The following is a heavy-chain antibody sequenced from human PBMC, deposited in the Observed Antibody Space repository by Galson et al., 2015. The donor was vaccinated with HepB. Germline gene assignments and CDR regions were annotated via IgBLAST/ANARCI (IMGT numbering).Heavy chain of an antibody. V-gene: IGHV3-7*01. J-gene: IGHJ6*02. CDR3: VRHLDGYAYYYGLDV. D-gene: IGHD3-16*01. CDR1: GFTFSTFW. Sequence: SLRLSCAASGFTFSTFWMTWVRQAPGKGLEWVADIKQDGSEKYYVDSMKGRFTISRDNAKNSLYLQMNSLRAEDTAVYYCVRHLDGYAYYYGLDVWGQGTTVTVSS. CDR2: IKQDGSEK.